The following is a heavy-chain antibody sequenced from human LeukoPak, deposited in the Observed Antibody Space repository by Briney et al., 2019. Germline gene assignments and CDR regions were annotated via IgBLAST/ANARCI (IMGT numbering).Heavy chain of an antibody. Sequence: GASVKVSCKASGYTFTGYYLHWVRQAPGQGLEWMGWINPNSGGTNYAQKFQGRVTMTRDTSISTAYMELSSLRSDDTAVYYCARKGVTFGGVITHNWFDPWGQGTLVTVPS. CDR1: GYTFTGYY. CDR3: ARKGVTFGGVITHNWFDP. CDR2: INPNSGGT. V-gene: IGHV1-2*02. D-gene: IGHD3-16*02. J-gene: IGHJ5*02.